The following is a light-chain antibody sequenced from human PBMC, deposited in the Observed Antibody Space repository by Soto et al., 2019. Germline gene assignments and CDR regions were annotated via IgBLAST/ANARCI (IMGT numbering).Light chain of an antibody. CDR3: QQYYTYPLT. J-gene: IGKJ4*01. CDR2: DAS. CDR1: QDIHNY. V-gene: IGKV1-8*01. Sequence: AIRMTQSPSSLSASTGDRVTITCRASQDIHNYLAWYQQRPGQAPKFLIYDASKLQRGVESRFSGSGSGTEFTLSISGLRSEDFATYYCQQYYTYPLTFGGGTRVEIK.